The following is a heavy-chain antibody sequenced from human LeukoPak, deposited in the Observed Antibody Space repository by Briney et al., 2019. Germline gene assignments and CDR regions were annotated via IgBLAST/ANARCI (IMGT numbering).Heavy chain of an antibody. J-gene: IGHJ4*02. Sequence: ASVNVSCKASGGTFSSYAISWVRQAPGQGLEWMGGIIPIFGTANYAQKFQGRVTITADESTSTAYMELSSLRSEDTAVYYCAGHEYYYDSSGYYYGGYYFDYWGQGTLVTVSS. D-gene: IGHD3-22*01. CDR2: IIPIFGTA. V-gene: IGHV1-69*13. CDR3: AGHEYYYDSSGYYYGGYYFDY. CDR1: GGTFSSYA.